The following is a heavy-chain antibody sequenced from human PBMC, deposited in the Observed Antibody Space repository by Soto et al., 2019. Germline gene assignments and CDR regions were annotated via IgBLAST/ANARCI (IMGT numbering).Heavy chain of an antibody. CDR2: IWYDGSNK. Sequence: QVQLVESGGGVVQPGRSLRLSCAASGFTFSSYGMHWVRQAPGKGLEWVAVIWYDGSNKYYADSVKGRFTISRDNSKDTLYLQMNSLRAEDTAVYYCARESGDGYNSDWFDPWGQGTLVTVSS. J-gene: IGHJ5*02. D-gene: IGHD5-12*01. V-gene: IGHV3-33*01. CDR3: ARESGDGYNSDWFDP. CDR1: GFTFSSYG.